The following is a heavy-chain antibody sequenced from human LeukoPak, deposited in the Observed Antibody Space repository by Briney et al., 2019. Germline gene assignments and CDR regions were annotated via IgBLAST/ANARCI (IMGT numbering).Heavy chain of an antibody. J-gene: IGHJ4*02. CDR2: IYTSGST. CDR3: ARDSYYYFWSGSFDH. D-gene: IGHD3-3*01. Sequence: SETLSLTCTVSGGSISSYYWSWIRQPAGKGLEWIGRIYTSGSTNYNPSLKSRVTMSVDTSKKQFSLKLSSVTAADTAVYYCARDSYYYFWSGSFDHWGQGTLVPVSS. V-gene: IGHV4-4*07. CDR1: GGSISSYY.